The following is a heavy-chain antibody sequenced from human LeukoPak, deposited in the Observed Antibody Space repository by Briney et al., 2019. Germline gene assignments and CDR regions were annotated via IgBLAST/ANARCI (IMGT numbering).Heavy chain of an antibody. J-gene: IGHJ4*02. D-gene: IGHD1-26*01. V-gene: IGHV3-30*02. Sequence: SGGSLRLSCAASGFTFSSYGMHWVRQAPGKGLEWVAFIRYDGSNKYYADSVKGRFTISRDNSKNTLYLQMNSLRAEDTAVYYCAKDHGSGRYLNYWGQGTLVTVSS. CDR3: AKDHGSGRYLNY. CDR2: IRYDGSNK. CDR1: GFTFSSYG.